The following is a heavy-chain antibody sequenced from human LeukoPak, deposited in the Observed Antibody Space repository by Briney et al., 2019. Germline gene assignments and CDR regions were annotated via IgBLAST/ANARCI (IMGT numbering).Heavy chain of an antibody. V-gene: IGHV1-2*02. D-gene: IGHD1-26*01. Sequence: ASVKVSCKASGYTFTGYYMHWVRQAPGQGLEWMGWINPNSGGTNYAQKFQGRVTMTRDTSISTAYMELSRLRSDDTAVYYCARDRVGATMPVDYWGQGTLVTVSS. CDR1: GYTFTGYY. CDR3: ARDRVGATMPVDY. J-gene: IGHJ4*02. CDR2: INPNSGGT.